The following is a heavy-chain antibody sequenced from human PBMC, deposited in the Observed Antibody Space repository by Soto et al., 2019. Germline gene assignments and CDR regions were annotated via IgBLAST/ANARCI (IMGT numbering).Heavy chain of an antibody. V-gene: IGHV1-46*03. CDR3: ARDSLYSSSSNYSYYYYMDV. J-gene: IGHJ6*03. D-gene: IGHD6-6*01. CDR1: GYTFTSYY. CDR2: INPSGGST. Sequence: ASVKVSCKASGYTFTSYYMHWVRQAPGQGLEWMGIINPSGGSTSYAQKFQGRVTMTRDTPTSTVYMELSSLRSEDTAVYYCARDSLYSSSSNYSYYYYMDVWGKGTTVTVSS.